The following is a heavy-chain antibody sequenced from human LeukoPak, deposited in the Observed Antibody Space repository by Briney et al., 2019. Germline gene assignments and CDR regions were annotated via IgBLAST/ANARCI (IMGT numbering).Heavy chain of an antibody. V-gene: IGHV3-23*01. D-gene: IGHD3-22*01. J-gene: IGHJ4*02. Sequence: GGSLRLSCPAFSRSAMSWVRQAPGKGLEWVSAISGSGETSYHANSVEGRFTISRDNTRNTLYLQMNSLRDEDTGVYYCAIMHGYYDGSGFWVQWGQGTLVTVSS. CDR3: AIMHGYYDGSGFWVQ. CDR2: ISGSGETS. CDR1: SRSA.